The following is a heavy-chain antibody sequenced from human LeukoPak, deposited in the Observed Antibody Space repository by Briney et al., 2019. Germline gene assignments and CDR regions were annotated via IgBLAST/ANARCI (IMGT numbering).Heavy chain of an antibody. V-gene: IGHV3-74*01. CDR1: EFTFSRYW. CDR2: INSDGRST. Sequence: GGSLRLSCAASEFTFSRYWMHWVRQAPGKGLVWVSRINSDGRSTNYADSVKGRFTISRDNAKNTLYLQMNSLRAEDTAVYYCARDPDSSGWSSFEYWGQGTLVTVSS. J-gene: IGHJ4*02. CDR3: ARDPDSSGWSSFEY. D-gene: IGHD6-19*01.